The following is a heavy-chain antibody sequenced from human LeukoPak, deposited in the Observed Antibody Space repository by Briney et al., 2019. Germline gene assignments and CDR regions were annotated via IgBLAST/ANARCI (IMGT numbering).Heavy chain of an antibody. CDR3: ARDRSSGSYYAEGGFDY. Sequence: GASVKVSCKASGYTFTSYYMHWVRQAPGQGLEWMGIINPSGGSTSYAQKFQGRVTMTRDTSTSTVYMELSSLRSEDTAVYYCARDRSSGSYYAEGGFDYSGQGTLVTVSS. CDR2: INPSGGST. D-gene: IGHD1-26*01. J-gene: IGHJ4*02. CDR1: GYTFTSYY. V-gene: IGHV1-46*01.